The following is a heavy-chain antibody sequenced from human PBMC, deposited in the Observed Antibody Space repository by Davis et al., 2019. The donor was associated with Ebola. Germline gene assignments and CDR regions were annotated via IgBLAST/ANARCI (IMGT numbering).Heavy chain of an antibody. J-gene: IGHJ6*02. D-gene: IGHD3-10*01. Sequence: MPSETLSLTCAVYGGSFSGYYWSWIRQPPGKGLEWIGEINHSGSTNYNPSLKSRVTISVETSKNQFSLKLSSVTAADTAVHYCARGRLLWFGELFYYYGMDVWGQGTTVTVSS. CDR1: GGSFSGYY. CDR2: INHSGST. CDR3: ARGRLLWFGELFYYYGMDV. V-gene: IGHV4-34*01.